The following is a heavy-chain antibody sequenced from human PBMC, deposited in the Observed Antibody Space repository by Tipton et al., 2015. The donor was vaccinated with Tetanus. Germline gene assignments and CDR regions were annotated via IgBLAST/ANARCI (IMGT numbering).Heavy chain of an antibody. D-gene: IGHD2-8*01. CDR1: GYIFNNYW. J-gene: IGHJ4*02. CDR3: ARAHCTDGVCNFDF. V-gene: IGHV5-51*01. Sequence: MQLVQSGGEVKKPGESLKISCKGSGYIFNNYWIGWVRQKPGKGLEWMGIIYPGDSDTRYSPSFQGQVTIPVDKSINTAYLQWSSLKAPDTSMFYCARAHCTDGVCNFDFWGQGALVTVAS. CDR2: IYPGDSDT.